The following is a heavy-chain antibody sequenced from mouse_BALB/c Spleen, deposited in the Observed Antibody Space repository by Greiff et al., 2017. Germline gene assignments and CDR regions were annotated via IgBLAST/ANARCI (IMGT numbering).Heavy chain of an antibody. J-gene: IGHJ3*01. CDR3: ASSPRQLGLIGWFAY. D-gene: IGHD3-2*01. CDR1: GFNITDTY. Sequence: EVQLQQSGAELVKPGASVKLSCTASGFNITDTYMHWVQQRPEQGLEWIGRIDPANGNTKYDPKFQGKATITAATSSNTAYLQLSSLTSEDTAVYYCASSPRQLGLIGWFAYWGQGTLVTVSA. CDR2: IDPANGNT. V-gene: IGHV14-3*02.